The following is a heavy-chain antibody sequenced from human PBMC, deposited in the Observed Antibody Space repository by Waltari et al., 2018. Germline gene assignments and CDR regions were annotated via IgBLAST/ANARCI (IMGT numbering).Heavy chain of an antibody. CDR3: ARDRGGGLYFDS. CDR2: LKRGGAT. D-gene: IGHD5-12*01. CDR1: F. Sequence: FWSLVRQAPGQGLEGIGQLKRGGATNYSPSFASRVTMSLDTSITPFSLIMHSATAADTAVYCCARDRGGGLYFDSWGRGILVSVSP. J-gene: IGHJ4*02. V-gene: IGHV4-4*01.